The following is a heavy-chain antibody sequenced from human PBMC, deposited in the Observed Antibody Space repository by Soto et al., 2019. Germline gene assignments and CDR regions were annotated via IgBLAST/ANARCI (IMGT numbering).Heavy chain of an antibody. J-gene: IGHJ4*02. V-gene: IGHV1-2*04. D-gene: IGHD5-12*01. Sequence: QVQLVQSGAEVKKPGASVKAPCRAPGYTFIGYYIHWGRQAPGKGLEWMGGINPNRGGAKYSQKFQAWVTMTSDTSISTAYMELSRLKSDDTAVYYCARSGGGYDLGDYWGQGTLVTVSS. CDR3: ARSGGGYDLGDY. CDR1: GYTFIGYY. CDR2: INPNRGGA.